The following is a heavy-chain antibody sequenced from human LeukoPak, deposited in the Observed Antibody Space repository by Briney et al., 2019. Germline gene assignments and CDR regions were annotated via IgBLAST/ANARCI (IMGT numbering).Heavy chain of an antibody. V-gene: IGHV3-21*01. Sequence: GGSLRLSCAASGFTFRSYWVHWVRQAPGKGLEWVSSISSSSSYIYYADSVKGRFTISRDNAKNSLYLQMNSLRAEDTAVYYCARAPETPYYDFWSGYYTPNDYWGQGTLVTVSS. J-gene: IGHJ4*02. CDR1: GFTFRSYW. D-gene: IGHD3-3*01. CDR3: ARAPETPYYDFWSGYYTPNDY. CDR2: ISSSSSYI.